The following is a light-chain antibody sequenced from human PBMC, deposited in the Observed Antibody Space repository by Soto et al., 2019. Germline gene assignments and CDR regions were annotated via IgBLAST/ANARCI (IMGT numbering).Light chain of an antibody. Sequence: QSALTQPASVSGSPGQSITISCTGTSSDIGGYNYVSWYQHHPGKAPKLMIYEVSNRPSGVSNRFSGSKSGNTASLTISGLQAEDEADYHCSSYTGRTTFVIFGGGTKLTVL. V-gene: IGLV2-14*01. CDR2: EVS. CDR3: SSYTGRTTFVI. CDR1: SSDIGGYNY. J-gene: IGLJ2*01.